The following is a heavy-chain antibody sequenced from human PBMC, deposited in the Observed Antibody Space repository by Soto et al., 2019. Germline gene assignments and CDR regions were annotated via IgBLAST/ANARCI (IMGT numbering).Heavy chain of an antibody. D-gene: IGHD3-10*01. V-gene: IGHV3-9*01. CDR3: AKASPNYGSGSYFDAFDI. J-gene: IGHJ3*02. CDR1: GFTFDDYA. Sequence: GGSLRLSCAASGFTFDDYAMHWVRQAPGKGLEWVSGISWNSGSIGYADSVKGRFTISRDNAKNSLYLQMNSLRAEDTALYYCAKASPNYGSGSYFDAFDIWGQGTMVIVSS. CDR2: ISWNSGSI.